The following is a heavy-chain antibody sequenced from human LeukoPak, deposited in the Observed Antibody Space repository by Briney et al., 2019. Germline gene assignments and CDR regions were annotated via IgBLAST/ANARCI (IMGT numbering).Heavy chain of an antibody. CDR1: GGSFSGYY. Sequence: SETLSLTCAVYGGSFSGYYWSWIRQPPGKGLEWIGEINHSGSNNYNPSLKSRVTISVDTSKNQFSLKLSSVTAADTAVYYCASGRARLLGMDVWGQGTTVTVSS. D-gene: IGHD4/OR15-4a*01. CDR3: ASGRARLLGMDV. V-gene: IGHV4-34*01. J-gene: IGHJ6*02. CDR2: INHSGSN.